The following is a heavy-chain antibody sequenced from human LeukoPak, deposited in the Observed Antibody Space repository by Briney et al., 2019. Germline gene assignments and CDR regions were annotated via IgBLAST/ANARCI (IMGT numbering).Heavy chain of an antibody. CDR1: GGSISSYY. CDR2: IYYSGST. Sequence: SETLSLTCTVSGGSISSYYWSWIRQPPGKGLEWIGYIYYSGSTNYNPSLKSRVTISVDTSKNQFSLKLSSVTAADTAVYYCARAGRRPHYYDSSGYYPFDYWGQGTLVTVSS. CDR3: ARAGRRPHYYDSSGYYPFDY. J-gene: IGHJ4*02. D-gene: IGHD3-22*01. V-gene: IGHV4-59*12.